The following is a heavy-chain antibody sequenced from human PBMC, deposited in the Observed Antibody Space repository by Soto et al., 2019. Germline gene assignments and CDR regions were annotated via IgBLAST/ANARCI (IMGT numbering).Heavy chain of an antibody. CDR3: VRATYFSDSSGYTRCLDY. J-gene: IGHJ4*02. V-gene: IGHV3-72*01. CDR1: GFTLSDHY. D-gene: IGHD3-22*01. CDR2: SRDKPQGYST. Sequence: GGSLRLSCAVSGFTLSDHYIGWVRQAPGKGLEWVGRSRDKPQGYSTAYAASVKGRFTTSRDESKNSAYLQMNSLKTEDTAVYYCVRATYFSDSSGYTRCLDYWDQGTLVTVSS.